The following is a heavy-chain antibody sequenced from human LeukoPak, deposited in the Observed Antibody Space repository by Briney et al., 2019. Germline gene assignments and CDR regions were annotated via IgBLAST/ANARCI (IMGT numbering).Heavy chain of an antibody. CDR3: ARAPGGYDTTRFDP. Sequence: GGSLRLSCAASGFTFSDYYMSWIRQAPGKGLEWVSYISSSGSTIYYADSVKGRFTISRDNAKNSLYLQMNSLRAEDTAVNYCARAPGGYDTTRFDPWGQGTLVTVSS. D-gene: IGHD3-22*01. CDR2: ISSSGSTI. J-gene: IGHJ5*02. CDR1: GFTFSDYY. V-gene: IGHV3-11*01.